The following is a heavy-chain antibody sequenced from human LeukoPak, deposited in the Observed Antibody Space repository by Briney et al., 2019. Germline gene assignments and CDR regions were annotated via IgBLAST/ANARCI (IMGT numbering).Heavy chain of an antibody. CDR1: GYSFTTHW. V-gene: IGHV5-51*01. Sequence: GESLKISCKGSGYSFTTHWIAWVRQMPGKGLEWVGIIYPGDSDTRYSPSFQGQVTISADKSISTAYLQWSSVKASDTAMYYCARSISIAMAVDYWGQGTLVTVSS. D-gene: IGHD5-24*01. CDR3: ARSISIAMAVDY. CDR2: IYPGDSDT. J-gene: IGHJ4*02.